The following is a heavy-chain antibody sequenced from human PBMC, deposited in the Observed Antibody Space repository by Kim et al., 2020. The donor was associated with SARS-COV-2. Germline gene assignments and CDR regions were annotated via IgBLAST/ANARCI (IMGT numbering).Heavy chain of an antibody. V-gene: IGHV4-39*01. J-gene: IGHJ4*02. Sequence: SETLSLTCTVSGGSISSSSYYWGWIRQPPGKGLEWIGSIYYSGSTYYNPSLKSRVTISVDTSKNQFSLKLSSVTAADTAVYYCATQGSRGATSPLGYWGQGTLVTVSS. CDR1: GGSISSSSYY. CDR3: ATQGSRGATSPLGY. D-gene: IGHD1-26*01. CDR2: IYYSGST.